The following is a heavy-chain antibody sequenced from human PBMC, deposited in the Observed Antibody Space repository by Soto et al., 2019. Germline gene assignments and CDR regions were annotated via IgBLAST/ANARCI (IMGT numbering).Heavy chain of an antibody. CDR3: ARHISSGTYYAGF. V-gene: IGHV4-59*08. Sequence: SETLSLTCTVSGGSIRSYYLSWIPQPPGKGLEWIGYISYTGSANYNPSLKSRVSISLDTSKIQFSLKLTSVTAADTAVYYCARHISSGTYYAGFWGQGSLVTVSS. CDR1: GGSIRSYY. J-gene: IGHJ4*02. D-gene: IGHD3-10*01. CDR2: ISYTGSA.